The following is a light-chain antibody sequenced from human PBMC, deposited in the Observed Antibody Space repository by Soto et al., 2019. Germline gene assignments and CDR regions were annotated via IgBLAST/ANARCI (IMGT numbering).Light chain of an antibody. Sequence: DIVVTQSPATLSLSPGERVTLSCTASQSVSNYLAWYQQKPGQVSRRIMYEGSTRATGIPARLNGRGAGTDFTLTISSLEPEDFAVYYCQQRSDWPLTFGGGTKVEIK. V-gene: IGKV3-11*01. CDR3: QQRSDWPLT. J-gene: IGKJ4*01. CDR2: EGS. CDR1: QSVSNY.